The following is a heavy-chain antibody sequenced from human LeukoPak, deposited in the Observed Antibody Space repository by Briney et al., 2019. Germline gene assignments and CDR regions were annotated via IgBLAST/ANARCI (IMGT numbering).Heavy chain of an antibody. V-gene: IGHV3-23*01. CDR1: GFTFSGHG. D-gene: IGHD1-26*01. CDR3: SRSESYATYMDV. CDR2: ITGSGATT. Sequence: PGGSLRLSCAASGFTFSGHGMNWVRQAPGKGLEWVSGITGSGATTYYADSVKGRFTISRDNSKNTLYLQMHSLKTEDTAVYYCSRSESYATYMDVWGKGTTVTVSS. J-gene: IGHJ6*03.